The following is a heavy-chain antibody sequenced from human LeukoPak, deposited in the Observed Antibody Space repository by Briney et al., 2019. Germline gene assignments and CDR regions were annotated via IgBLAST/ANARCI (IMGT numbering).Heavy chain of an antibody. V-gene: IGHV3-30*02. CDR2: IRYDGSNK. CDR3: AKDRPLQSVYYDFWSGYYTYYMDV. Sequence: QSGGSLRLSCAASGFTFSSYGMHWVRQAPGKGLEWVAFIRYDGSNKYYADSVKGRFTISRDNSKNTLYLQMNSLRAEDTAVYYCAKDRPLQSVYYDFWSGYYTYYMDVWGKGTTVTVSS. J-gene: IGHJ6*03. CDR1: GFTFSSYG. D-gene: IGHD3-3*01.